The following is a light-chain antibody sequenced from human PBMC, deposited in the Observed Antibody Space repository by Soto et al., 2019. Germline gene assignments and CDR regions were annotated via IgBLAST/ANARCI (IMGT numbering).Light chain of an antibody. CDR2: EVS. J-gene: IGLJ1*01. CDR1: SSDVGGYNY. Sequence: QSALTQPASVSGSPRQSITISCTGTSSDVGGYNYVSWYQHHPGKAPKLMIYEVSNRPPGVSNRFSGSKSGNTASLTISGLQAEDEADYYCSSYTRRSTYVFGTGTRSPS. V-gene: IGLV2-14*01. CDR3: SSYTRRSTYV.